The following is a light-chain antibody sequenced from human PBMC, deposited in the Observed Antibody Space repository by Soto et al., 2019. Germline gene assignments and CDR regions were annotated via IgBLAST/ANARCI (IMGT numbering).Light chain of an antibody. CDR1: SSDVGGSNG. CDR3: SSYTSSSTYV. V-gene: IGLV2-18*02. CDR2: DVS. J-gene: IGLJ1*01. Sequence: QSALTQPPSVSGSPGQSVAISCTGTSSDVGGSNGVSWYQQPPGTAPKLIIYDVSNRPSGVPDRFSGSKSGNTASLIISGLQAEDEGDYYCSSYTSSSTYVFGPGTKLTVL.